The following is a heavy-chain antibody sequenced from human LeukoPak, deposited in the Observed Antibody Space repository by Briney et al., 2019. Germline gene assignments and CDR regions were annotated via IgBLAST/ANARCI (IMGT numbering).Heavy chain of an antibody. CDR2: INAYNGNT. CDR1: GYTFTSYG. Sequence: GASVKVSCKASGYTFTSYGISWVRQAPGQGLEWMGWINAYNGNTNYAQKLQGRVTMTTGTSTSTAYMELRSLRSDDTAVYYCARYCSSTSCRTYYYYGMDVWGQGTTVTVSS. J-gene: IGHJ6*02. V-gene: IGHV1-18*01. D-gene: IGHD2-2*01. CDR3: ARYCSSTSCRTYYYYGMDV.